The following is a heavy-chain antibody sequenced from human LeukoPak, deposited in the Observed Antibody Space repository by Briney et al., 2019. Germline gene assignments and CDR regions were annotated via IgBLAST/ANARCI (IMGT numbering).Heavy chain of an antibody. J-gene: IGHJ5*02. Sequence: GGSLRLSCAASGFTFSSYAMSWVRQAPGKGLEWVSAISGSGGSTYYADSVKGRFTISRDNSKNTLYLQMNSLRAEDTAVYYCAKYRHYGLTYTWFDPWGQGTLVTVSS. CDR2: ISGSGGST. D-gene: IGHD4-17*01. V-gene: IGHV3-23*01. CDR3: AKYRHYGLTYTWFDP. CDR1: GFTFSSYA.